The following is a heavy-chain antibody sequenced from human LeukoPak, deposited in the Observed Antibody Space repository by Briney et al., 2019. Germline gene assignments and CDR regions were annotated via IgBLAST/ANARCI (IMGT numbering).Heavy chain of an antibody. CDR3: ASGSGSYGGFDY. D-gene: IGHD1-26*01. J-gene: IGHJ4*02. Sequence: GGSLRLSCAASGFSFANSVISWIRQAPGKGPEWVSAISGSGDRTDYADSVRGRFTISRDNSKNTLYLQMNSLRAEDTAVYYCASGSGSYGGFDYWGQGTLVTVSS. V-gene: IGHV3-23*01. CDR2: ISGSGDRT. CDR1: GFSFANSV.